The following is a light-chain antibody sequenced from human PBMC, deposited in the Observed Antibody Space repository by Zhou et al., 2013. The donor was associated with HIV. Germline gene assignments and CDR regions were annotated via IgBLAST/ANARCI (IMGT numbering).Light chain of an antibody. CDR3: QQYGSSPWT. Sequence: ETLLTQSPGTLSLSPGEGATLSCRASQSVSSSYLAWYQQKPGQAPRLLIYDASIRPTGIPDRFSGSGSGTDFTLTIARLEPEDFAVYYCQQYGSSPWTFGKGQGEIK. V-gene: IGKV3-20*01. J-gene: IGKJ1*01. CDR2: DAS. CDR1: QSVSSSY.